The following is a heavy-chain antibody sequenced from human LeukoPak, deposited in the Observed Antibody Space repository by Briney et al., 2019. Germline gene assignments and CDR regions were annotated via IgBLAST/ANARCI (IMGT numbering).Heavy chain of an antibody. V-gene: IGHV3-48*01. CDR2: ISSSSSTI. D-gene: IGHD2-2*01. Sequence: PGGSLRLSCAASGFTFSSYSMNWVRQAPGKGLEWVSYISSSSSTIYYADSVKGRFTISRGNAKNSLYLQMNSLRAEDTAVYYCARGCSTSCWEEGAFDIWGQGTMVTVSS. CDR3: ARGCSTSCWEEGAFDI. CDR1: GFTFSSYS. J-gene: IGHJ3*02.